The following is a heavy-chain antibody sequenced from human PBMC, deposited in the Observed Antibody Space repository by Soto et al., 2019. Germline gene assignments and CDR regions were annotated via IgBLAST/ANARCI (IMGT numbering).Heavy chain of an antibody. Sequence: QVQLVQSGAEVKKPGASVKVSCKASGYTFTSYDINWVRQATGQGLEWMGWMNPNSGNTGYAQKFQGRVTMTRNTSISTAYMELSSLRSEDMAVYYCAGYSNPFYYYYGMDVWGQGTTVTVSS. J-gene: IGHJ6*02. CDR3: AGYSNPFYYYYGMDV. V-gene: IGHV1-8*01. CDR1: GYTFTSYD. D-gene: IGHD4-4*01. CDR2: MNPNSGNT.